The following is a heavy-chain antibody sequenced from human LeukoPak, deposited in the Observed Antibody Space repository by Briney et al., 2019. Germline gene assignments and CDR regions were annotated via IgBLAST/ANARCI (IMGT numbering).Heavy chain of an antibody. CDR3: ARGGYCTNGVCFIAVRQMDV. Sequence: SETLSLTCTVSGYSISSGYYWGWIRQPPGKGLEWIGSIYHSGSTYYNPSLKSRVTISVDTSKNQFSLKLSSVTAADTAVYYCARGGYCTNGVCFIAVRQMDVWGKGTTVTVSS. V-gene: IGHV4-38-2*02. J-gene: IGHJ6*04. CDR2: IYHSGST. CDR1: GYSISSGYY. D-gene: IGHD2-8*01.